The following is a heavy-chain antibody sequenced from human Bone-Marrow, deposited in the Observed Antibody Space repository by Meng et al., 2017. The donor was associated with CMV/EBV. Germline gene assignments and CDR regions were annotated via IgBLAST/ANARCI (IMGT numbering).Heavy chain of an antibody. CDR3: ARDSGSNRPYYHYYDVDV. V-gene: IGHV4-34*01. D-gene: IGHD3-10*01. Sequence: SETLSLTCAVYGGSFSGYYWSWIRQPPGKGLEWNGEINHSGSTNYNPSLKSRVTISVDTSKTQFTLKLSSVTAADTAVYYCARDSGSNRPYYHYYDVDVWGHGTTVTVSS. J-gene: IGHJ6*02. CDR1: GGSFSGYY. CDR2: INHSGST.